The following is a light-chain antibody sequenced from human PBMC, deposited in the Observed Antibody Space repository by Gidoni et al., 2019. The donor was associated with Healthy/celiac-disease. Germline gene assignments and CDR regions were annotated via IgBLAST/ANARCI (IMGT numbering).Light chain of an antibody. CDR2: WAS. J-gene: IGKJ2*02. V-gene: IGKV4-1*01. CDR3: QQYYSTPRT. Sequence: DIVMTQPPDSLAVSLGAGATINCKSSQRVLYSSNNKNYLAWYQQKPGQPPKLLIYWASTRESGVPDRFSGSGSGTDFTLTISSLQAEDVAVYYCQQYYSTPRTFGQGTKLEIK. CDR1: QRVLYSSNNKNY.